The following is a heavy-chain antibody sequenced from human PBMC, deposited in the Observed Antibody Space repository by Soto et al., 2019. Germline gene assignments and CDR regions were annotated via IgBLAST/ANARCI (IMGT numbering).Heavy chain of an antibody. Sequence: SETRSLPCAVNDTSLSGYWWNWVRQPPGKALEWIGDINPGGITAYTPSPKSRLTISIDTATNQMSLNLKSVTAADTAVYYCARGRFRRAPRRFYYYGLDVWGQGTSVTVS. V-gene: IGHV4-34*01. J-gene: IGHJ6*02. CDR3: ARGRFRRAPRRFYYYGLDV. CDR1: DTSLSGYW. D-gene: IGHD3-16*01. CDR2: INPGGIT.